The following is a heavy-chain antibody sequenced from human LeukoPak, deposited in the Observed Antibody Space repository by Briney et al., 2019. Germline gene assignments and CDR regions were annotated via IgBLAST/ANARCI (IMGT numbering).Heavy chain of an antibody. V-gene: IGHV3-48*03. Sequence: PAVTLRLSCAASGFTFSTYEMIWVRQAPGKGLEWVSYISGSGNSIHHADSVKGRFTISRDNAKNSLYLQMNSLRADDTAVYYCARDALDYYYYGMDVWGQGTTVTVS. CDR1: GFTFSTYE. CDR2: ISGSGNSI. J-gene: IGHJ6*02. CDR3: ARDALDYYYYGMDV.